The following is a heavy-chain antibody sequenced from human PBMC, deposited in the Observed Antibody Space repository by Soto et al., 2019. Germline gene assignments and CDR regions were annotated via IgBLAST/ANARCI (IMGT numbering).Heavy chain of an antibody. V-gene: IGHV1-2*04. CDR1: GYTFTGYY. Sequence: ASVKVSCKASGYTFTGYYMHWVQQAPGQGLEWMGWINPNSGGTNYAQKFQGWVTMTRDTSISTAYMELSRLRSDDTAVYYCARGADSSSWYMDYYYYGMDVWGQGTTVTVSS. D-gene: IGHD6-13*01. CDR2: INPNSGGT. J-gene: IGHJ6*02. CDR3: ARGADSSSWYMDYYYYGMDV.